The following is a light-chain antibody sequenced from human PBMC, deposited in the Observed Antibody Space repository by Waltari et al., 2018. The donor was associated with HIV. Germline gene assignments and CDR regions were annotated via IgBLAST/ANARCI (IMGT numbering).Light chain of an antibody. CDR1: SSKIGRRY. J-gene: IGLJ3*02. Sequence: QSVLTQPPSASGTPGQRVTMSCSGSSSKIGRRYVFWYQQLPGPAPKLLTYDNNQRPSGVPDRFSGSRSDTSASLAITGLRSEDEAAYFCAAWDASLSGVVFGGGTKLTVL. V-gene: IGLV1-47*02. CDR3: AAWDASLSGVV. CDR2: DNN.